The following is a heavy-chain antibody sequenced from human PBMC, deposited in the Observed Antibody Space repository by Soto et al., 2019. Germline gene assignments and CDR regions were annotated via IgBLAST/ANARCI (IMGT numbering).Heavy chain of an antibody. J-gene: IGHJ4*02. CDR2: ISSSSNHI. CDR1: GFSFSTYS. D-gene: IGHD5-18*01. Sequence: PGGSLRLSCATSGFSFSTYSMNWVRQAPGKGLEWVASISSSSNHIYYADSVKGRFTVSRDNAKNSLYLQMNGLRAEDTAIYYCARHRIQVWSKYFFDHWGQGTLVTVSS. CDR3: ARHRIQVWSKYFFDH. V-gene: IGHV3-21*01.